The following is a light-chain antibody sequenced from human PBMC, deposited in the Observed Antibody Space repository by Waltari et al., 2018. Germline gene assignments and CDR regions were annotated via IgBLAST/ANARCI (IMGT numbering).Light chain of an antibody. CDR1: QSISSY. V-gene: IGKV1-39*01. Sequence: IQMNQSPSSLSASVGDRVNITCRASQSISSYLNWYQQKPGKAPKLLIYAASSLQSGVPSRFSGSGSGTDFTLTISSLQPEDFATYYCQQSYSTPYTFGQGTKLEIK. J-gene: IGKJ2*01. CDR2: AAS. CDR3: QQSYSTPYT.